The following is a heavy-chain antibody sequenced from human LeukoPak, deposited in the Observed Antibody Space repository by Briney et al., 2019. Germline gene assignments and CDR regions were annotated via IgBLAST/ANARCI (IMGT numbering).Heavy chain of an antibody. V-gene: IGHV4-4*07. CDR1: GVSMNYYF. J-gene: IGHJ4*02. D-gene: IGHD3-22*01. CDR2: IHSSGTT. CDR3: ASTSPKYYYESSGYSSLFDN. Sequence: SQTLSLTCTVSGVSMNYYFWNWIRQPAGEGLQWIGRIHSSGTTNYNPSLKSRVTMSIDMSKNQFSLRLTSVTAADTAVYYCASTSPKYYYESSGYSSLFDNWGQGTLVTVSS.